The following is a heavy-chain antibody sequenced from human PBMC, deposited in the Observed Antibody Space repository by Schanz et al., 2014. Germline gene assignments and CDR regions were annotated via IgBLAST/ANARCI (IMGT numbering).Heavy chain of an antibody. V-gene: IGHV1-46*03. CDR1: GYTFTSYY. D-gene: IGHD6-13*01. Sequence: QVQLVQSGAEVKKPGASVKVSCKASGYTFTSYYMHWVRQPPGQGLEWMGIINPSGGSTSYAQKFQGRVTMTRDTSTSTVYMELSSLRPEDTAVYYCARDGEAAAGCDYWGQGTLITVSS. CDR2: INPSGGST. J-gene: IGHJ4*02. CDR3: ARDGEAAAGCDY.